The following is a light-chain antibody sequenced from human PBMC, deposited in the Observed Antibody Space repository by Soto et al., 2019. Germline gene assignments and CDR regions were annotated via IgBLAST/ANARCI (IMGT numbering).Light chain of an antibody. CDR1: QSVSTNY. CDR3: QQYCTSGT. CDR2: AAS. Sequence: EIVLTQSPGTLSLSPGERATLSCRASQSVSTNYLAFYQQKPAPTPRILSDAASDRGTGITDRCSGTGSGTAFTLTIMRLEAEDFADYYRQQYCTSGTFGQGTKVDIK. J-gene: IGKJ1*01. V-gene: IGKV3-20*01.